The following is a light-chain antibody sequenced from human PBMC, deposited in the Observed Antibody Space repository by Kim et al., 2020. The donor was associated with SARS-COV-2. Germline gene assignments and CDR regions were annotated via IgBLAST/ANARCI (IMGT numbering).Light chain of an antibody. CDR1: TSDVGDYNY. J-gene: IGLJ1*01. CDR2: NVS. V-gene: IGLV2-14*03. Sequence: QSALTQPASVSGSPGQSITISCTGTTSDVGDYNYVSWYQQYPGKAPKLMIYNVSNRPSGVSNRFSGSKSGNTASLTISGLQAEDEADYYCSSYTSSSTLSYVFGTGTKVTVL. CDR3: SSYTSSSTLSYV.